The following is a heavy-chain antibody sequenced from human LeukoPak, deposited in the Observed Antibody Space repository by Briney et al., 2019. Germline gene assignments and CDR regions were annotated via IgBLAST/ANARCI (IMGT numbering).Heavy chain of an antibody. CDR1: GFTVSSNY. D-gene: IGHD6-19*01. CDR3: ARDGLAVAGTVYYYGMDV. V-gene: IGHV3-66*01. CDR2: IYSGGST. J-gene: IGHJ6*02. Sequence: GGSLRLSCAASGFTVSSNYMSWVRQAPGKGLEWVSVIYSGGSTYYADSVKGRFTISRDNSKNTLYLQMNSLRAGDTAVYYCARDGLAVAGTVYYYGMDVWGQGTTVTVSS.